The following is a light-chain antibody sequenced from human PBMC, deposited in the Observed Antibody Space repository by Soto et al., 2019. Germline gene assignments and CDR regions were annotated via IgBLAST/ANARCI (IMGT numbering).Light chain of an antibody. CDR3: QQYNSYSRT. Sequence: DIQMTQSPSTLSASVGDRVTITCRASQSISSWLAWYQQKPGKAPKLLIYDASSLESGVPSRFSGSGSGTEFTLTISRLQPDDFATYYCQQYNSYSRTFGQWTKVEIK. J-gene: IGKJ1*01. V-gene: IGKV1-5*01. CDR1: QSISSW. CDR2: DAS.